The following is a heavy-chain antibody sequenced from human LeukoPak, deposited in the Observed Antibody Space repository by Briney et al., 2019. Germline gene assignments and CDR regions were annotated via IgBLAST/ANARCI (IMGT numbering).Heavy chain of an antibody. J-gene: IGHJ4*02. CDR1: GGSFSGYY. D-gene: IGHD3-3*01. V-gene: IGHV4-34*01. CDR2: INHSGST. Sequence: SXTLSLTCAVYGGSFSGYYWSWIRQPPGKGLEWIGEINHSGSTNYNPSLKSRVTISVDTSKNQFSLKLSSVTAADTAVYYCARGPPYYDFWSGYYHWGQGTLVTVSS. CDR3: ARGPPYYDFWSGYYH.